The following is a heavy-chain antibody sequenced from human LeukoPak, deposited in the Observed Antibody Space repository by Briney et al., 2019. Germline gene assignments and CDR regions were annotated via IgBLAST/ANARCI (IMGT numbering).Heavy chain of an antibody. D-gene: IGHD3-16*01. CDR3: APTAEAYTSWWKV. CDR1: GYMFTDHY. CDR2: INPDSGFT. Sequence: ASVTVSCRASGYMFTDHYMHWVRQAPGKGLEFMGWINPDSGFTNYAQKFRGRVTMTRDTSISTAYLEVRSLTSDDTAVYYCAPTAEAYTSWWKVWGQGTLVTVSS. J-gene: IGHJ4*02. V-gene: IGHV1-2*02.